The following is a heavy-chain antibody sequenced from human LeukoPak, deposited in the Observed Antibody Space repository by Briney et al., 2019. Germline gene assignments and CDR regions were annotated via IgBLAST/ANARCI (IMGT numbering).Heavy chain of an antibody. CDR3: ARAGRISLRFLEWSSWAALDY. CDR2: IIPILGIA. CDR1: GGTFSSYA. J-gene: IGHJ4*02. Sequence: SVKVSCKASGGTFSSYAISWVRQAPGQGLEWMGRIIPILGIANYAQEFQGRVTITADKSTSTAYMELSSLRSEDTAVYYCARAGRISLRFLEWSSWAALDYWGQGTLVTVSS. D-gene: IGHD3-3*01. V-gene: IGHV1-69*04.